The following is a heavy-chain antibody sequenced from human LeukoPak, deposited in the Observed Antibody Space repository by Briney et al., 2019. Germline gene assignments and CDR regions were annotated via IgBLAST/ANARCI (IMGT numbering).Heavy chain of an antibody. D-gene: IGHD3-22*01. Sequence: SETLSLTCSVSGYSISSDYYGGWIRQPPGKGLEWIGSIYHSGSTHYNASLKSRVTISVDTSKNQFSLKLSSVTAADTAVYYYERSVSLTIIVGNSNAFDLWGQGTMVTVSS. J-gene: IGHJ3*01. V-gene: IGHV4-38-2*01. CDR1: GYSISSDYY. CDR3: ERSVSLTIIVGNSNAFDL. CDR2: IYHSGST.